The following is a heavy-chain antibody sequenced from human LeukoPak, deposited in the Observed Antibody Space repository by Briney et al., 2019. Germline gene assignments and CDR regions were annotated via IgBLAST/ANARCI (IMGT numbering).Heavy chain of an antibody. V-gene: IGHV1-2*02. CDR3: ARSRSHDY. D-gene: IGHD6-13*01. CDR1: GYSFTAYY. J-gene: IGHJ4*02. Sequence: ASVKVSCTASGYSFTAYYMHWVRQAPGQGLEWMGCINPTSGGATYAQKFQGRVTMTRDTSITTSYVELSSLTSDDTAVYYCARSRSHDYWGQGTLVTVSS. CDR2: INPTSGGA.